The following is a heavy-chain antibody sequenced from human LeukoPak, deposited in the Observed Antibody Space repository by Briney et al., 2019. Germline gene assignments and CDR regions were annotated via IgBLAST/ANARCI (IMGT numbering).Heavy chain of an antibody. D-gene: IGHD6-19*01. CDR2: ISWDSGTI. V-gene: IGHV3-9*01. J-gene: IGHJ2*01. CDR3: AKDRVAGIGYWFFDL. CDR1: GFTFGDYA. Sequence: PGGSLRLSCAGPGFTFGDYAIHWVRQAPGKGLEWVSGISWDSGTIVYADSVKGRFTISRDNSKNSLYLQMNSLRAEDTAFYYCAKDRVAGIGYWFFDLWGRGTLVTVSS.